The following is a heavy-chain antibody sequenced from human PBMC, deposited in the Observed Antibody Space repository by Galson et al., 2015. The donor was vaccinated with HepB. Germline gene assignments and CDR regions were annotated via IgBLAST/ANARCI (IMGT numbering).Heavy chain of an antibody. V-gene: IGHV3-15*07. CDR3: TARLGYCSSTSCRGPY. CDR2: IKSKTDGGTT. Sequence: SLRLSCAASGFTFSNAWMNWVRQAPGKGLEWVGRIKSKTDGGTTDYAAPVKGRFTISRDDSKNTLYLQMNSLKTEDTAVYYCTARLGYCSSTSCRGPYWGQGTLVTVSS. CDR1: GFTFSNAW. J-gene: IGHJ4*02. D-gene: IGHD2-2*01.